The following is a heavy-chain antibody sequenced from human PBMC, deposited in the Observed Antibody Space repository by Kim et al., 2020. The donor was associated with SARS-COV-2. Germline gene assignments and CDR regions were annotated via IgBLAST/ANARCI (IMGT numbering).Heavy chain of an antibody. Sequence: ATKFQGRVTMTREPSTSTVYMELSSLRSEDTAVYYCARANILTGYHGMDVWGQGTTVTVSS. CDR3: ARANILTGYHGMDV. J-gene: IGHJ6*02. D-gene: IGHD3-9*01. V-gene: IGHV1-46*01.